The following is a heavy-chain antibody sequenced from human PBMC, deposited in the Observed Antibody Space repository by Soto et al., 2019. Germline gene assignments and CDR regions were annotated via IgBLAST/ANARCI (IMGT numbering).Heavy chain of an antibody. CDR1: GFTFSDYY. CDR3: ARGKNSFDY. V-gene: IGHV3-72*01. Sequence: PGGSLRLSCAVSGFTFSDYYMDWVRQTPGKGLEWLARSANKAAGHTTEYAASVKGRFTISRDDSKNSLHLQMNSLKTEDTAVYSCARGKNSFDYWGQGTLVTVSS. CDR2: SANKAAGHTT. J-gene: IGHJ4*02.